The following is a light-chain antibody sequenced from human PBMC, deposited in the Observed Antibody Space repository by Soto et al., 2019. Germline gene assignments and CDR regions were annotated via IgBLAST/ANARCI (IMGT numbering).Light chain of an antibody. V-gene: IGLV2-14*01. Sequence: QSALTQPASVSGSPGQSITISCTGTSSDVGGYNYVSWYQQHPGKAPKLMIYDVSKRPPGVSNRFSGSKSGNTASLTISGLQADDESDYYCRSFTSSSTTVVFGGGTKLTVL. CDR2: DVS. CDR3: RSFTSSSTTVV. J-gene: IGLJ3*02. CDR1: SSDVGGYNY.